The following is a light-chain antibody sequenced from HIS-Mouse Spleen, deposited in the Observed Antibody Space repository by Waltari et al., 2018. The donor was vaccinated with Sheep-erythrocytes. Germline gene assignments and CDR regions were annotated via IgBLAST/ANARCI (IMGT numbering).Light chain of an antibody. CDR2: DAS. J-gene: IGKJ3*01. Sequence: DIQMTQSPSSLSASVGDRVTITCQASQAISNYLNWYQQKPGKAPKLLIYDASNLETGVPSRFSGSGSGTDFTFTISSLQPEDSATYYCQQYDNLFTFGPGTKVDIK. V-gene: IGKV1-33*01. CDR1: QAISNY. CDR3: QQYDNLFT.